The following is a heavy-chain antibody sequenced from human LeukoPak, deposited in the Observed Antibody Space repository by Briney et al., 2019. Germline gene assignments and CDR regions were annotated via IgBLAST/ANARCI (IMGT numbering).Heavy chain of an antibody. J-gene: IGHJ4*02. V-gene: IGHV1-2*02. CDR1: GYTFTSYA. CDR3: ATAYCSGGSCYSTPFDY. CDR2: INPNSGGT. Sequence: ASVKVSCKASGYTFTSYAMNWVRQAPGQGLEWMGWINPNSGGTNYAQKFQGRVTMTRDTSISTAYMELSRLRSDDTAVYYCATAYCSGGSCYSTPFDYWGQGTLVTVSS. D-gene: IGHD2-15*01.